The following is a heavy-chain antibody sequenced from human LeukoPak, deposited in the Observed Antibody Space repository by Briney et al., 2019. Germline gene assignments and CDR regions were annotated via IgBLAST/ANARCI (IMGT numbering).Heavy chain of an antibody. J-gene: IGHJ3*02. CDR2: ISGSGGST. Sequence: PGWSLRLSCAAPGFTFSSDAMSWVRQAPGRGREWVSAISGSGGSTYYADSVKGRFTISRDNSKNTLYLQMNSLRAEDTAVYYCAKDSGIVVVVAAPDAFDIWGQGTMVTVSA. CDR1: GFTFSSDA. CDR3: AKDSGIVVVVAAPDAFDI. V-gene: IGHV3-23*01. D-gene: IGHD2-15*01.